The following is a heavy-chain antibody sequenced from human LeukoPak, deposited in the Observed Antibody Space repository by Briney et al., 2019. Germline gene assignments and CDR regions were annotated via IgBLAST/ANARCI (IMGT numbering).Heavy chain of an antibody. J-gene: IGHJ5*02. CDR2: INHSGST. V-gene: IGHV4-34*01. Sequence: SETLSLTCSVYGVSFSGYYWSWIRQPPGKGLEWIGEINHSGSTNYNPSLKSRVTISVDTSKNQFSLKLSSVTAADTAVYYCARHVHMRNSPGYNWFDPWGQGTLVTVSS. CDR1: GVSFSGYY. CDR3: ARHVHMRNSPGYNWFDP. D-gene: IGHD1-1*01.